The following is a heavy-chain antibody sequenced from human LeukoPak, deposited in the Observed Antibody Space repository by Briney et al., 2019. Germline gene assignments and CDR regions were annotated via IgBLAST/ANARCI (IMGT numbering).Heavy chain of an antibody. CDR3: ARTNYDSSGHYYYYGMDV. CDR2: MNPNSGNT. Sequence: ASVKVSCKASGYTFTSYDINWVRQATGQGLEWMGWMNPNSGNTGYAQKFQGRVTMTRNTSISTAYMELSSLRSEDTAVYYCARTNYDSSGHYYYYGMDVWGQGTTVTVSS. J-gene: IGHJ6*02. CDR1: GYTFTSYD. D-gene: IGHD3-22*01. V-gene: IGHV1-8*01.